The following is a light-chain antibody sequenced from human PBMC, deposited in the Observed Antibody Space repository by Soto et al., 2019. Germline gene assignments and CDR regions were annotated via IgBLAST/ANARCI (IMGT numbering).Light chain of an antibody. Sequence: DIVMIQSPDPLAVSLGERATINCKSSQSVFYSSNNKTYLAWYQHKPGQTPKLLIYWASTRESGVTGRFSGSGSGTDFTLTISSLQAEDVAVYYCQQYYSTPWTFGQGTKVEIK. V-gene: IGKV4-1*01. J-gene: IGKJ1*01. CDR2: WAS. CDR3: QQYYSTPWT. CDR1: QSVFYSSNNKTY.